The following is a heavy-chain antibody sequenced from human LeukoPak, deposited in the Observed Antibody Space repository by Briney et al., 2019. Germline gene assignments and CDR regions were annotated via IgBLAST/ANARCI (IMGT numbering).Heavy chain of an antibody. J-gene: IGHJ4*02. V-gene: IGHV4-38-2*01. D-gene: IGHD4-17*01. CDR3: ARGPYGDCAGD. CDR2: IYHSGST. Sequence: SETLSLTCAVSGYSISSGYYWGWIRQPPGRGLEWIGSIYHSGSTYYNPSLKRRVTISVDTSKSQFSLKLSSVTAADTAVYYCARGPYGDCAGDWGQGTLVTVSS. CDR1: GYSISSGYY.